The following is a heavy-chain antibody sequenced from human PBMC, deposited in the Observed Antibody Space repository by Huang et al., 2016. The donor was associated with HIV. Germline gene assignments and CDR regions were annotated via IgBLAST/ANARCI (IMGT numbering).Heavy chain of an antibody. V-gene: IGHV1-69*13. CDR1: GGTLSSYA. Sequence: QVQLMQSGAEVKKPGSSVKVSCKASGGTLSSYAISWVRHAAGQGLEWMGGIIPIFGTANYARKFQGRVTITADESTSTAYMELSSLRSEDTAVYYCASVTLHGYGAYYYYYMDVWGKGTTVTVSS. CDR3: ASVTLHGYGAYYYYYMDV. D-gene: IGHD5-18*01. J-gene: IGHJ6*03. CDR2: IIPIFGTA.